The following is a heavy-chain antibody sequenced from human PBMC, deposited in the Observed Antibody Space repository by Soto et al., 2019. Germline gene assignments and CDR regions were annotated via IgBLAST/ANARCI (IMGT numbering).Heavy chain of an antibody. Sequence: GASVKVSCKVSGCSLTELSMHWVRQAPGKGLEWMGGFDPEDGETIYAQKFQGRVTMTEDTSTDTAYMELSSLRSEDTAVYYCATDNVGANYFDYWGQGTLVTVSS. CDR1: GCSLTELS. CDR2: FDPEDGET. D-gene: IGHD1-26*01. V-gene: IGHV1-24*01. J-gene: IGHJ4*02. CDR3: ATDNVGANYFDY.